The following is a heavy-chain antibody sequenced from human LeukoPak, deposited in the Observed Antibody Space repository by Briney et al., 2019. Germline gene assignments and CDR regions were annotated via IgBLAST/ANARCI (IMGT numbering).Heavy chain of an antibody. CDR2: IRSDGSNK. D-gene: IGHD6-13*01. J-gene: IGHJ4*02. CDR1: GFTFSTYD. V-gene: IGHV3-30*02. CDR3: AREWEYGWYSSSWYRAGYFDY. Sequence: PGGSLRLSCAVSGFTFSTYDMHWVRQAPGNGLEWMTFIRSDGSNKFYADSVKGRFTISRDNSKNTLYLQMNSLRAEDTAVYYCAREWEYGWYSSSWYRAGYFDYWGQGTLVTVSS.